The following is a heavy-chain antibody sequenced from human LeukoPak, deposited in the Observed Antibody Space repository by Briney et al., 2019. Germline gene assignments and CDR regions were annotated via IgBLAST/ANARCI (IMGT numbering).Heavy chain of an antibody. CDR2: IIPIFGTA. CDR1: GGTFSSYA. D-gene: IGHD2-2*01. V-gene: IGHV1-69*01. Sequence: SVTVSCKASGGTFSSYAISWVRQAPGQGPEWMGGIIPIFGTANYAQKFQGRVTITADESTSTAYMELSSLRSEDTAVYYCARVVPAAIGGFWFDPWGQGTLVTVSS. J-gene: IGHJ5*02. CDR3: ARVVPAAIGGFWFDP.